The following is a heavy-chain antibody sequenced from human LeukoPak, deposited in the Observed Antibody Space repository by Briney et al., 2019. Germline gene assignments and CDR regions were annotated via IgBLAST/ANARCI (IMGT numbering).Heavy chain of an antibody. V-gene: IGHV3-21*01. J-gene: IGHJ4*02. CDR2: ISSSSSYI. Sequence: PGGSLRLSCAASGFTFSSYSMNWVRQAPGKGLEWVSSISSSSSYIYYADSVKGRFTISRDNAKNSLYLQMNSLRAEDTAVYYCAREGPYYDSSGYDYWGQGTLVTVSS. D-gene: IGHD3-22*01. CDR3: AREGPYYDSSGYDY. CDR1: GFTFSSYS.